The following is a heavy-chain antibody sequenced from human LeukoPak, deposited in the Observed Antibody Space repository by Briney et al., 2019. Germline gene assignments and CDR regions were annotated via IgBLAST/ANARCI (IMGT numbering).Heavy chain of an antibody. CDR1: GFTFSSYG. CDR3: ARDAYSYGSGARGDY. V-gene: IGHV3-30*02. Sequence: PGGSLRLSCAASGFTFSSYGMHWVRQAPGKGLEWVAFIRYDGSNKYYADSVKGRFTISRDNAKSSLYLQMNSLRAEDTAVYYCARDAYSYGSGARGDYWGQGTLVTVSS. J-gene: IGHJ4*02. CDR2: IRYDGSNK. D-gene: IGHD3-10*01.